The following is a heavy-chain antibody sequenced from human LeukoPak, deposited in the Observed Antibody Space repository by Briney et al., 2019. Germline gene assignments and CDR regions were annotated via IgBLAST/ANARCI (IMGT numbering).Heavy chain of an antibody. D-gene: IGHD1-14*01. V-gene: IGHV4-4*02. CDR1: LDSTTSNF. CDR2: IHRSGSP. Sequence: SETLSLTCTVSLDSTTSNFWSWVRQPPGKGLEWIGEIHRSGSPNYNPSLQSRVTISIDRSRNQIALELSSVTAADTAVYYCAKEILGGFNPGAYWGQGTLVTVSS. J-gene: IGHJ4*02. CDR3: AKEILGGFNPGAY.